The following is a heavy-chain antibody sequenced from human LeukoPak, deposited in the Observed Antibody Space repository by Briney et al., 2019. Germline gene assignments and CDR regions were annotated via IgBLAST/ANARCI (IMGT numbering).Heavy chain of an antibody. CDR2: INPSGVST. V-gene: IGHV1-46*01. Sequence: EASVKVSCKASGYTFTSYYIHWVRQAPGQGLEWMGIINPSGVSTTYAQKFQGRVTMTRDTSTSTVYMELSSLRSEDTAVYYCARGPTVTNNWFDPWGQGTLVTVSS. D-gene: IGHD4-17*01. CDR1: GYTFTSYY. J-gene: IGHJ5*02. CDR3: ARGPTVTNNWFDP.